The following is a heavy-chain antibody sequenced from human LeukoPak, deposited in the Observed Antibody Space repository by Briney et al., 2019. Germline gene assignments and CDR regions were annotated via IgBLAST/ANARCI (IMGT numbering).Heavy chain of an antibody. V-gene: IGHV1-8*02. Sequence: ASVKVSCKASGYTFKNYDINWVRQATGQGLEWMGWMNPNSGNTGFAQKFQDRVSMTRDTSINTAYMELTSLSSGDTAVDYCARATPGGLHGYSFDYWGQGTVVTVYS. CDR3: ARATPGGLHGYSFDY. J-gene: IGHJ4*02. CDR1: GYTFKNYD. D-gene: IGHD5-24*01. CDR2: MNPNSGNT.